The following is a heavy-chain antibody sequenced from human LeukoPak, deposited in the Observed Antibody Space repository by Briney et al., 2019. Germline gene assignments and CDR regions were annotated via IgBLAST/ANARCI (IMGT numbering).Heavy chain of an antibody. CDR1: GGSISSYY. CDR2: IYYSGST. D-gene: IGHD3-22*01. J-gene: IGHJ2*01. V-gene: IGHV4-59*01. Sequence: PSETLSLTCTVSGGSISSYYWSWIRQPPGKGLEWIGYIYYSGSTNYNPSLKSRVTIPVDTSKNQFSLKLSSVTAADTAVYYCARSNYYDSSGSIWYFDLWGRGTLVTVSS. CDR3: ARSNYYDSSGSIWYFDL.